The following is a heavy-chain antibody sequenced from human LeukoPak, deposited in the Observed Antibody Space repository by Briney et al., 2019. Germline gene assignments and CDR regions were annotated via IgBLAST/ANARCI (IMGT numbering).Heavy chain of an antibody. CDR2: IYSGGST. CDR1: GFTLSSNY. V-gene: IGHV3-53*01. Sequence: GGSLRLSCAASGFTLSSNYMSWVRQAPGKGLEWVSVIYSGGSTYYADSVKGRFTISRDNSKNTMYLQMNSLRAEDTAVYYCASGWLYYFDYWGQGTLVTVSS. J-gene: IGHJ4*02. CDR3: ASGWLYYFDY. D-gene: IGHD3-9*01.